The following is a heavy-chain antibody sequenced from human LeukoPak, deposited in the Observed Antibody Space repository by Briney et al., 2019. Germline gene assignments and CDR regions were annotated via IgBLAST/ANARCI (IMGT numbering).Heavy chain of an antibody. J-gene: IGHJ4*02. Sequence: GGSLRLSCAASGFTFSSYWMSWVRQAPGKGLEWVANIKQDGSEKYYVDSVKGRFTISRDNAKNSLYLQMNSLRAEDTAVYYCARDSLSSGYYYGVGYWGQGTLVTVSS. D-gene: IGHD3-22*01. CDR3: ARDSLSSGYYYGVGY. CDR2: IKQDGSEK. V-gene: IGHV3-7*01. CDR1: GFTFSSYW.